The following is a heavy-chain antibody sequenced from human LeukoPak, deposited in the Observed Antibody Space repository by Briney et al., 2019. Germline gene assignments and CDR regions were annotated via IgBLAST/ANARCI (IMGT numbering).Heavy chain of an antibody. CDR3: ARGDYYGSGSYYFDP. V-gene: IGHV1-24*01. Sequence: GASVKVSCKVSGYTLTELSMHWVRQAPGKGLEWMGGFDPEDGETIYAQKFQGRVTMTEDTSTSTAYMELRSLRSDDTAVYYCARGDYYGSGSYYFDPWGQGTLVTVSS. CDR1: GYTLTELS. D-gene: IGHD3-10*01. CDR2: FDPEDGET. J-gene: IGHJ5*02.